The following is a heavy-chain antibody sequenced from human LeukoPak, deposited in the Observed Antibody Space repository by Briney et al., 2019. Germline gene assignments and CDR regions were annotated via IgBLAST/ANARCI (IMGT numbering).Heavy chain of an antibody. V-gene: IGHV3-30-3*01. CDR2: ISYDGSNK. CDR1: GFTFSSYA. D-gene: IGHD3-10*01. Sequence: GRSLRLSCAASGFTFSSYAMHWVRQAPGKGLEWVAVISYDGSNKYYADSVKGRFTISRDNSKNTLYLQMNSLRAEDTAVYYCAKVGLPLDYYGSGLGYYFDYWGQGTLVTVSS. J-gene: IGHJ4*02. CDR3: AKVGLPLDYYGSGLGYYFDY.